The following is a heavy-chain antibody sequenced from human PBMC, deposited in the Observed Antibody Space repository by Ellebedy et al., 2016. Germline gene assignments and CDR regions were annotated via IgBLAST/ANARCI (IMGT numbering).Heavy chain of an antibody. CDR2: IYYTGTT. J-gene: IGHJ5*02. Sequence: GPLRLSCTVSGGSLSNYYWSWIRRPPGKGLEWIGYIYYTGTTKYNPSLEGRVTLSVDTSKNQFSLMLTSVTAADTAVYYCARGYFDTSGYSNPFDPWGQGILVTFSS. V-gene: IGHV4-59*01. CDR1: GGSLSNYY. CDR3: ARGYFDTSGYSNPFDP. D-gene: IGHD3-22*01.